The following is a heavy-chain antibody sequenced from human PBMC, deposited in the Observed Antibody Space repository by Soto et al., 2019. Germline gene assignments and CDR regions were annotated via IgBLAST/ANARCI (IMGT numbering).Heavy chain of an antibody. CDR1: GYTFTSHG. D-gene: IGHD6-6*01. V-gene: IGHV1-18*04. J-gene: IGHJ4*01. Sequence: ASVKVSCKASGYTFTSHGISWVRQAPGQGLEWMGWISAYNGNTNYAQKLQGRVTMTTDTSTSTAYMEPRSLRSDDTAVYYCARELRGSSSLYYFDSWGKRSLLTCSS. CDR2: ISAYNGNT. CDR3: ARELRGSSSLYYFDS.